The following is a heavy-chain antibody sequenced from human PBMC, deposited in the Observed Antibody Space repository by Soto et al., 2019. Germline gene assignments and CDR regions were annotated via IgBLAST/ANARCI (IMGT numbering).Heavy chain of an antibody. CDR3: VRDRRIYYSDPHDEFVASDYEV. Sequence: QVQLIQSEAEVKKPGSSVRVSCTASGGIFGSHGFSWVRQAPGQRLEWVGGFIPIFRTLTYTEKFQARVRIAADESTYTVYLVLSSLTSEDTAVYYCVRDRRIYYSDPHDEFVASDYEVWGQGTMVSVSS. V-gene: IGHV1-69*01. D-gene: IGHD3-22*01. CDR1: GGIFGSHG. J-gene: IGHJ3*01. CDR2: FIPIFRTL.